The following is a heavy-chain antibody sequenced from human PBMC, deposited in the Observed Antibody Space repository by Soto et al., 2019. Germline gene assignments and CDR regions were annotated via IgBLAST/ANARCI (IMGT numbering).Heavy chain of an antibody. CDR3: LCISWGY. CDR2: IRKGGDNT. Sequence: EVQLLESGGGLVQPGGSLRLSCVVSGFDFKNYDMSWGRQAPGKGLEWVSTIRKGGDNTYYADSVKGRFTISRDNSRNTLYLEMNSLRAEDTALYFFLCISWGYWGQGALVFVSS. V-gene: IGHV3-23*01. J-gene: IGHJ4*02. CDR1: GFDFKNYD. D-gene: IGHD3-16*01.